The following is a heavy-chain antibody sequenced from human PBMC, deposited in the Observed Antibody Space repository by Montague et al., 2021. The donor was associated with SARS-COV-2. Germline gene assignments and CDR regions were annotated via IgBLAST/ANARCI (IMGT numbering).Heavy chain of an antibody. D-gene: IGHD3-9*01. CDR2: ISYDGSNK. V-gene: IGHV3-30-3*01. CDR1: GFTFSSYA. J-gene: IGHJ6*03. Sequence: SLRLSCAASGFTFSSYAMHWVRQAPGKGLEWVAVISYDGSNKYYADSVKGRFTISRDNSKNTLYLQMNSLRAEDTAVYYCARGWLTVSYYYYYMDVGGKGTTVTVSS. CDR3: ARGWLTVSYYYYYMDV.